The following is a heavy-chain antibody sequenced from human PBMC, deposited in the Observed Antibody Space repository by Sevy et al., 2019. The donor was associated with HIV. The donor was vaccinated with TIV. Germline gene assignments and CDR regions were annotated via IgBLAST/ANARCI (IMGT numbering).Heavy chain of an antibody. J-gene: IGHJ4*02. CDR2: ISSSSSYI. Sequence: GGSLRLSCAASGFTFSSYSMNWVRQAPGKGLEWVSSISSSSSYIYYADSVKGRFTISRDNAKNSLYLQMNSLRAEDTAVYYCARDGYCTNGVCYGVSSYWGQGTLVTVSS. V-gene: IGHV3-21*01. CDR3: ARDGYCTNGVCYGVSSY. D-gene: IGHD2-8*01. CDR1: GFTFSSYS.